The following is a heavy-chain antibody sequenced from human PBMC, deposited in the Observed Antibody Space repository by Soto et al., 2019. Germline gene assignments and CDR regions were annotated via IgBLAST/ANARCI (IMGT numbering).Heavy chain of an antibody. Sequence: GESLKISCKGSGYSFTNYWIAWVRQMPGKGPEWMGIIYPGDSDTRYSPSFQGQVTISADKSISTAYLQWRSLRASDTAMYYCARPRSGSYRLDYYGMDVWGQGTTVTVSS. CDR3: ARPRSGSYRLDYYGMDV. D-gene: IGHD3-10*01. CDR2: IYPGDSDT. CDR1: GYSFTNYW. J-gene: IGHJ6*02. V-gene: IGHV5-51*01.